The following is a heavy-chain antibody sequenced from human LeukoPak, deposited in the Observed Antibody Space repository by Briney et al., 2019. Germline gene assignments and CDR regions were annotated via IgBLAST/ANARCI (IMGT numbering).Heavy chain of an antibody. CDR3: ARDYFFGMDV. CDR1: GFTVSSSF. J-gene: IGHJ6*02. CDR2: IISTGRSI. V-gene: IGHV3-11*01. Sequence: PGGSLRLSCAASGFTVSSSFIYWVRRAPGKGLEWVSHIISTGRSIHYADSVKGRFTISRDNAKNSLYLQMNSLRAEDTAVYYCARDYFFGMDVWDQGTTVIVSS.